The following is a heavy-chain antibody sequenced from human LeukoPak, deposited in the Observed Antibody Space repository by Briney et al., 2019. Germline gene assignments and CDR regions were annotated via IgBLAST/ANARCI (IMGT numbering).Heavy chain of an antibody. J-gene: IGHJ4*02. CDR2: ISSSSSYI. V-gene: IGHV3-21*01. D-gene: IGHD4-17*01. CDR3: ARDLEDYGDLGFDY. CDR1: GFTFSSYS. Sequence: VGSLRLSCAASGFTFSSYSMNWARQAPGKGLEWVSSISSSSSYIYYADSVKGRFTISRDNAKNSLYLQMNSLRAEDTAVYYCARDLEDYGDLGFDYWGQGTLVTVSS.